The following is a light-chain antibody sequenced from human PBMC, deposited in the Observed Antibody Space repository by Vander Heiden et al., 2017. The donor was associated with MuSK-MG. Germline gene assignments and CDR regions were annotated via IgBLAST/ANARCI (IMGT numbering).Light chain of an antibody. CDR1: SLRSYY. V-gene: IGLV3-19*01. Sequence: VSVALGQTVRITCQGDSLRSYYASWYQQKPGQAPVLVIYGKNNRPSGIPDRFSGSSSGNTASLTITGAQAEDEADYYCNSRDSSGNRVGGGTKLTVL. CDR2: GKN. CDR3: NSRDSSGNR. J-gene: IGLJ2*01.